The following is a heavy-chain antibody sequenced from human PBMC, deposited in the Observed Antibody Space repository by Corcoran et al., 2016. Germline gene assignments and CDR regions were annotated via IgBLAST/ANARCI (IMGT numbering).Heavy chain of an antibody. Sequence: QVQLQQWGAGLLKPSETLSLTCAVYGGSFSGYYWSWIRQPPGKGLEWIGEINHSGSTNYNPSLKSRVTISVDTSKNQFSLKLSAVTAADTAVYYWARGWVGRITMIVGPSNWFDPWGQGTLVTVSS. D-gene: IGHD3-22*01. CDR1: GGSFSGYY. CDR2: INHSGST. J-gene: IGHJ5*02. V-gene: IGHV4-34*01. CDR3: ARGWVGRITMIVGPSNWFDP.